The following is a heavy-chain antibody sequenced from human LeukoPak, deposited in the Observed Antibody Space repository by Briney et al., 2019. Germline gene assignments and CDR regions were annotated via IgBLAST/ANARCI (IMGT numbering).Heavy chain of an antibody. CDR2: IRYDGSNK. V-gene: IGHV3-30*02. CDR1: GFTFSSYG. J-gene: IGHJ6*03. Sequence: GGSLRLSCAASGFTFSSYGMHWVRQAPGKGLEWVAFIRYDGSNKYYVGSVRGRFTISRDNSKNTLYLQMNSLRAEDTAVYYCAKGSGWEVSYYYYYMDVWGKGTTVTISS. D-gene: IGHD1-26*01. CDR3: AKGSGWEVSYYYYYMDV.